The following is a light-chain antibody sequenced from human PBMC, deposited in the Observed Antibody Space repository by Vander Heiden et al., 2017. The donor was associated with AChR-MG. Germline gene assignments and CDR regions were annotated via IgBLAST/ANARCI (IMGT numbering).Light chain of an antibody. J-gene: IGKJ2*01. V-gene: IGKV3-20*01. CDR2: GAS. CDR1: QSVSSAF. Sequence: EIVVTQSPGTLSLSPGESATLSCRANQSVSSAFVAWYQQKPGQAPRLLIYGASSRATGIPDRFSGSGSGADFTLTISRLEPQDFGVYYCQQRAFGQGTKLEIK. CDR3: QQRA.